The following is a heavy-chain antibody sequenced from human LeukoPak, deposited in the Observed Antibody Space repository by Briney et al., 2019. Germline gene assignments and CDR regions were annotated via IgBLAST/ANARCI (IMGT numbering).Heavy chain of an antibody. CDR3: ARVELAPYYYYMDV. Sequence: GGSLRLSCAASGFSISSYEMNWVRQAPGKGLEWVSHISSSGSTIWYADSVKGRFTISRDNATNSLYLQMNSLRAEDTAVYYCARVELAPYYYYMDVWGKGTTVTVSS. CDR1: GFSISSYE. D-gene: IGHD1-7*01. J-gene: IGHJ6*03. V-gene: IGHV3-48*03. CDR2: ISSSGSTI.